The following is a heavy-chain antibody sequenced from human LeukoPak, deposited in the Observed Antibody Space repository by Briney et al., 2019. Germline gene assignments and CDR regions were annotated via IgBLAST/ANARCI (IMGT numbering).Heavy chain of an antibody. CDR3: ARGQVGSWFGVVSFWFDF. D-gene: IGHD3-10*01. Sequence: SETLSLTCTVSGGSISSSSYYWGWIRQPPGKGLEWIGSIYYSGSTNYNPSLKSRVTISVDTSKNQFSLKLSSVAAADTAVYYCARGQVGSWFGVVSFWFDFWGQGTLVTVSS. CDR2: IYYSGST. J-gene: IGHJ5*01. CDR1: GGSISSSSYY. V-gene: IGHV4-39*07.